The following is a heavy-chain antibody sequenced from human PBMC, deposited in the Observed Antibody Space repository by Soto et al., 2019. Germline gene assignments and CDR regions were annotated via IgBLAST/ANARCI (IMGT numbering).Heavy chain of an antibody. Sequence: PGLSXRLSGSAAVFSFSSYSMTWVRHATGRGLELVSSISGSGDSTYYADSVKGRFNIYRDNSKNTLYLQMNSLRAEDTAVYYSEKDGVNWGSGGNGMEVWGQGTTVNVYS. CDR2: ISGSGDST. CDR3: EKDGVNWGSGGNGMEV. D-gene: IGHD7-27*01. V-gene: IGHV3-23*01. CDR1: VFSFSSYS. J-gene: IGHJ6*01.